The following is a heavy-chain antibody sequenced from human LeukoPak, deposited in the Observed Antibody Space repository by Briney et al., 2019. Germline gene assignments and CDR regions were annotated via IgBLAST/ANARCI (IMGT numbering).Heavy chain of an antibody. CDR1: GYTFTSYA. CDR3: ARDQEGRSWQFDC. D-gene: IGHD6-13*01. CDR2: INAGNGNT. J-gene: IGHJ4*02. Sequence: WASVKVSCKASGYTFTSYAMHWVRQAPGQRLEWMGWINAGNGNTKYSQKFQGRVTITRDTSASTAYMELSNLRSEDTAVYYCARDQEGRSWQFDCWGQGTLVTVCS. V-gene: IGHV1-3*01.